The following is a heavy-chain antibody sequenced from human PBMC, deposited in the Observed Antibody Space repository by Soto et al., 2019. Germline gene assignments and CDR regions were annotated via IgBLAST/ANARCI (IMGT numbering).Heavy chain of an antibody. V-gene: IGHV1-69*02. J-gene: IGHJ4*02. CDR1: GGTFSSYT. CDR2: IIPILGIA. D-gene: IGHD2-2*01. CDR3: ARAPSRYCSSTSCYASSNYFDY. Sequence: GASVKVSCTASGGTFSSYTISWVRQAPGQGLEWMGRIIPILGIANYAQKFQGRVTITADKSTSTAYMELSSLRSEDTAVYYCARAPSRYCSSTSCYASSNYFDYWGQGTLVTVS.